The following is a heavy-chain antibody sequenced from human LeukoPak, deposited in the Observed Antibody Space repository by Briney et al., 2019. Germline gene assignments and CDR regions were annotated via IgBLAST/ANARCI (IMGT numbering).Heavy chain of an antibody. CDR2: IHTCGRHI. CDR3: ARGAVNCGGDCYDY. CDR1: GFTFGSYE. Sequence: GGSLRLSCATSGFTFGSYEFNWVRQAPGKGMGWVSYIHTCGRHINYADSVKGRFTAPRDNAKNSLFLKMTSLRAEDGAVYYCARGAVNCGGDCYDYWGQGTLVTVSS. V-gene: IGHV3-48*03. D-gene: IGHD2-21*01. J-gene: IGHJ4*02.